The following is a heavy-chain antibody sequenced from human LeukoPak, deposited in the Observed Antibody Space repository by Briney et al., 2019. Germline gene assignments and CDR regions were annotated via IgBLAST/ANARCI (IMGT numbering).Heavy chain of an antibody. CDR1: GGSISSYY. CDR2: IYYSGST. Sequence: SETLSLTCTVSGGSISSYYWSWIRQPSGKGLEWIGYIYYSGSTNYNPSLKSRVTISVDTSKNQFSLKLSSVTAADTAVYYCASGSIAAAGSGLDYWGQGTLVTVSS. J-gene: IGHJ4*02. D-gene: IGHD6-13*01. V-gene: IGHV4-59*01. CDR3: ASGSIAAAGSGLDY.